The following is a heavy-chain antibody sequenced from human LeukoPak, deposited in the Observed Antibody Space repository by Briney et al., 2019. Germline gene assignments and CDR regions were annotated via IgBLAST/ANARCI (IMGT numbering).Heavy chain of an antibody. V-gene: IGHV4-39*07. CDR3: ARDYVWGSYRPPPLYWYFDL. CDR1: GDSISSSSSY. J-gene: IGHJ2*01. CDR2: IYYSGST. D-gene: IGHD3-16*02. Sequence: SETLSLTCTVSGDSISSSSSYWGWIRQPPGKGLEWIGSIYYSGSTYYNTSLKSRVTISVDTSKNQFSLKLSSVTAADTAVYYCARDYVWGSYRPPPLYWYFDLWGRGTLVTVSS.